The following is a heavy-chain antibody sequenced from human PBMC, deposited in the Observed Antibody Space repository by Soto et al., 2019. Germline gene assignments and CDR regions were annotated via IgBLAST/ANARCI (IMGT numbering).Heavy chain of an antibody. CDR3: ARYCSSTSCQFDP. Sequence: ASVKVSCKASGYTFTDYYIHWVRQAPGQGLEWMGGINPNSGASNYERKFQGRVTMTRDTSISTAYMELSSLRSDDTAVYYCARYCSSTSCQFDPWGQGTLVTVSS. V-gene: IGHV1-2*02. CDR1: GYTFTDYY. CDR2: INPNSGAS. J-gene: IGHJ5*02. D-gene: IGHD2-2*01.